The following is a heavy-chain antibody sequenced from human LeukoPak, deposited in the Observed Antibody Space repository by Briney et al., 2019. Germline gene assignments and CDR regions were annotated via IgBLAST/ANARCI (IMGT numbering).Heavy chain of an antibody. J-gene: IGHJ4*02. CDR3: AKAGYSYGYFDY. V-gene: IGHV3-23*01. Sequence: GSLRLSCVSSGFTFSSYAMSWVRQAPGKGLEWVSAISGSGGSTYYADSVKGRFTISRDNSKNTLYLQMNSLGAEDTAVYYCAKAGYSYGYFDYWGQGTLVTVSS. D-gene: IGHD5-18*01. CDR1: GFTFSSYA. CDR2: ISGSGGST.